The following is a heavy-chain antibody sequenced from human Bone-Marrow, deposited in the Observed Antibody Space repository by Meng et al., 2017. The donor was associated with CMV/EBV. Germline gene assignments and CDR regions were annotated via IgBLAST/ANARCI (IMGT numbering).Heavy chain of an antibody. J-gene: IGHJ6*02. CDR2: ISWDGGST. V-gene: IGHV3-43*01. Sequence: ETLSLTCAASGFTFDDYTMHWVRQAPGKGLEWVSLISWDGGSTYYADSAKGRFTISRDNSKNSLYLQMNSLRTEDTALYYCAKDHHRGYCSSTSCYGEYYYYGMDVWGQGTTVTVSS. CDR1: GFTFDDYT. D-gene: IGHD2-2*01. CDR3: AKDHHRGYCSSTSCYGEYYYYGMDV.